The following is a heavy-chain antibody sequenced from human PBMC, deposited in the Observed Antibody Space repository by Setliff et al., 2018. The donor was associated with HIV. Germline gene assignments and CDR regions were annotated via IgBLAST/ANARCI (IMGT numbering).Heavy chain of an antibody. CDR1: GYIFTFYA. CDR3: ARDQNYGSGSYYTNNAFDI. CDR2: INAGNGNT. V-gene: IGHV1-3*01. D-gene: IGHD3-10*01. J-gene: IGHJ3*02. Sequence: ASVKVSCKASGYIFTFYAIHWVRQAPGQRLEWMGWINAGNGNTRYSQKFQGRVTVARDTSASTAYVELSSLSSEDTAVYYFARDQNYGSGSYYTNNAFDIWGQGTMVTVSS.